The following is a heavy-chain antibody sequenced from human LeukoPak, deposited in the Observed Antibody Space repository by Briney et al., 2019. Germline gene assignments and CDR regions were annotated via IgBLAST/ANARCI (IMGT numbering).Heavy chain of an antibody. Sequence: ASVKVSCKASGYTFTSYYMHWVRQATGQGLEWMGWMNPNSGNTGYAQKFQGRVTMTRNTSISTAYMELSSLRSEDTAVYYCARIGLRGVIISRPLDYWGQGTLVTVSS. CDR1: GYTFTSYY. CDR2: MNPNSGNT. J-gene: IGHJ4*02. V-gene: IGHV1-8*02. D-gene: IGHD3-16*02. CDR3: ARIGLRGVIISRPLDY.